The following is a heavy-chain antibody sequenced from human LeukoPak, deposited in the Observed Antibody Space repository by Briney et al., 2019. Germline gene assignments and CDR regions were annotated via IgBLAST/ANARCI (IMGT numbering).Heavy chain of an antibody. Sequence: SETLSLTCAVSGGSISSNNWWTWVRQAPGKGLEWIGEIYHYGTTNYNPSLKGRVTISVDKSKNQFSLKFNSVTAADTAVYYCARGPSLAAHLDYWGQGTLVTVSS. CDR2: IYHYGTT. D-gene: IGHD6-13*01. CDR1: GGSISSNNW. J-gene: IGHJ4*02. V-gene: IGHV4-4*02. CDR3: ARGPSLAAHLDY.